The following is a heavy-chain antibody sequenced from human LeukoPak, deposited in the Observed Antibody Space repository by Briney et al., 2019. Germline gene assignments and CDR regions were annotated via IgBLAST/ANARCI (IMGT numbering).Heavy chain of an antibody. CDR3: ASGTKNSSSGDY. CDR1: GYTFTGYY. V-gene: IGHV1-2*06. CDR2: INPNSGGT. J-gene: IGHJ4*02. Sequence: ASVKVSCKASGYTFTGYYMHWVRQAPGQGREWMGRINPNSGGTNYAQKFQGRVTMSRDTSISTAYMELSRLRSDDTAVYYCASGTKNSSSGDYWGQGTLVTVSS. D-gene: IGHD6-6*01.